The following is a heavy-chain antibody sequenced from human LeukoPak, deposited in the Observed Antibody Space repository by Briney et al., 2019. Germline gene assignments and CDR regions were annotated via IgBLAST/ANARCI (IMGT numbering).Heavy chain of an antibody. CDR1: GGSISSSSYY. Sequence: KASETLSLTCTVSGGSISSSSYYWGWIRQPPGKGLEWIGSIYYSGSTYYNPSLKSRVTISVDTSKNQFSLKLSSVTAADTAVYYCARVRAAAHYMDVWGKGTTVTVSS. J-gene: IGHJ6*03. D-gene: IGHD6-13*01. CDR3: ARVRAAAHYMDV. V-gene: IGHV4-39*07. CDR2: IYYSGST.